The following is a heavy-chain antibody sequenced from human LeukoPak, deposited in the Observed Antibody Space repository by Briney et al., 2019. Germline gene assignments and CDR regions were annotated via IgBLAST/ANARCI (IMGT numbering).Heavy chain of an antibody. CDR1: GYSISSGDY. Sequence: SETLSLTCAVSGYSISSGDYWGWIRQPPGKGLEWIGSIFNSGSTYYNPSLKSRVTISANTSKRHFSLKLSSVTAADTAVYYCARNRSEPLGNGGSFDYWGQGTLVTVSS. CDR2: IFNSGST. CDR3: ARNRSEPLGNGGSFDY. D-gene: IGHD3-16*01. V-gene: IGHV4-38-2*01. J-gene: IGHJ4*02.